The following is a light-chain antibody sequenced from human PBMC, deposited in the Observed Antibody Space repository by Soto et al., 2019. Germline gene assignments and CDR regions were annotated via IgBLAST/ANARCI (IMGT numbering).Light chain of an antibody. CDR3: QQYNSYSWT. Sequence: DIQMTQSPSTLSASVGDRVTITCRASQSISRWLAWHQQKPGEAPKLLIYMASSLESEVPSRFSGSGSGTEITLTISSLQPDDFATYYCQQYNSYSWTFGQGTKVDIK. J-gene: IGKJ1*01. CDR1: QSISRW. CDR2: MAS. V-gene: IGKV1-5*03.